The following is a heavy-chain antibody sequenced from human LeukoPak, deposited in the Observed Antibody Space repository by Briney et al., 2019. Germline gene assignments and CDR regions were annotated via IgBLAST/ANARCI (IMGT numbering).Heavy chain of an antibody. CDR1: GFTFSSYA. CDR3: ARDRGTMVRGVIPY. Sequence: GGSLRLSCAASGFTFSSYAMSWVRQAPGKGLEWVSSISSSSSYIYYADEVKGRFTISRDNAKNSLYLQMTSLRAEDTAVYYCARDRGTMVRGVIPYWGQGTLVTVSS. D-gene: IGHD3-10*01. CDR2: ISSSSSYI. J-gene: IGHJ4*02. V-gene: IGHV3-21*01.